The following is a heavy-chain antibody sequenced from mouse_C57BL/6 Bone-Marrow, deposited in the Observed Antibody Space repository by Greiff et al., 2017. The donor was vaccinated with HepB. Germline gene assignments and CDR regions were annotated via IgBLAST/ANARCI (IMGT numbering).Heavy chain of an antibody. CDR3: ARIKLGRDFDY. J-gene: IGHJ2*01. V-gene: IGHV5-4*03. CDR1: GFTFSSYA. D-gene: IGHD4-1*01. Sequence: EVMLVESGGGLVKPGGSLKLSCAASGFTFSSYAMSWVRQTPEKRLEWVATISDGGSYTYYPDNVKGRFTLSRDNAKNNLYLQMSHLKSEDTAMYYCARIKLGRDFDYWGQGTTLTVSS. CDR2: ISDGGSYT.